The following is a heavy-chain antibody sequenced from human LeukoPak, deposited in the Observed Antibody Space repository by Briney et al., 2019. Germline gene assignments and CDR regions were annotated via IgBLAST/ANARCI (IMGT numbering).Heavy chain of an antibody. D-gene: IGHD6-25*01. CDR1: GFTVSSNY. CDR2: IYSGGST. J-gene: IGHJ4*02. V-gene: IGHV3-53*01. Sequence: GGSLRLSCAASGFTVSSNYMSWVRQAPGKGLEWVSVIYSGGSTYYADSVKGRFTTSRDNSKNTLYLQMNSLRAEDTAVYYCARRLASSVDYWGQGTLVTVSS. CDR3: ARRLASSVDY.